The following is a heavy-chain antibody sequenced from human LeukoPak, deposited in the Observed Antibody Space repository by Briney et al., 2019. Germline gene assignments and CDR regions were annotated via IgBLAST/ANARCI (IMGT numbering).Heavy chain of an antibody. CDR1: GFTFSSYG. CDR2: IRYDGSNK. Sequence: GGSLRLSCAASGFTFSSYGMHWVRQAPGKGLEWVAFIRYDGSNKYYADSVKGRFTISRDNSKNTLYLQMNSLRAEDTAVYYCAKDYYDSYYFDHWGQGTLVTVSS. J-gene: IGHJ4*02. CDR3: AKDYYDSYYFDH. V-gene: IGHV3-30*02. D-gene: IGHD3-22*01.